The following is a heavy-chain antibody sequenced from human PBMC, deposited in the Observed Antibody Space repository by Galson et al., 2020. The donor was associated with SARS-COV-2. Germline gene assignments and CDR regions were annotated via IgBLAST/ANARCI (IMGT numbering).Heavy chain of an antibody. D-gene: IGHD4-17*01. CDR2: ISAGGGST. V-gene: IGHV3-23*01. J-gene: IGHJ4*02. Sequence: GGSLRLSCAASGFTFSRYAMAWVRQAPGKGLESVSGISAGGGSTYYADSVKGRFTISRDISQNTVYLQMSSLRAEDTAVYYCAKDRGNDYGDQLDFWGQGTQVTVSS. CDR1: GFTFSRYA. CDR3: AKDRGNDYGDQLDF.